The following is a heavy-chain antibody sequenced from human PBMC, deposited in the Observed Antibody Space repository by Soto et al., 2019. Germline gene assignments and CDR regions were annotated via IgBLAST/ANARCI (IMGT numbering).Heavy chain of an antibody. D-gene: IGHD6-13*01. CDR2: IYHSGST. V-gene: IGHV4-4*02. CDR1: GGSISSSNW. Sequence: QVQLQESGPGLVKPSGTLSLTCAVSGGSISSSNWWSWVRQPPGKGLEWIGEIYHSGSTNYNPSLKSRVTIXXDXSXXQFSLKLSSVTAADTAVYYCARAPGIAGVGAAFDIWGQGTMVTVSS. J-gene: IGHJ3*02. CDR3: ARAPGIAGVGAAFDI.